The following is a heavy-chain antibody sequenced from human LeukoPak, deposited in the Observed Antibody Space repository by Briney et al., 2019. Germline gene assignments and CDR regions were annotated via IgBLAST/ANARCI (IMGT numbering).Heavy chain of an antibody. Sequence: GASVKVSCKASGYTFTSYGISWVRQAPGQGLEWMGWISAYNGNTNYAQKLQGRVTMTTDTSTSTVYMELSSLRSEDTAIYFCARDPTVITSSRITIFGVVKSPHNWFDPWGQGTQVAVSS. CDR1: GYTFTSYG. J-gene: IGHJ5*02. CDR2: ISAYNGNT. D-gene: IGHD3-3*01. CDR3: ARDPTVITSSRITIFGVVKSPHNWFDP. V-gene: IGHV1-18*01.